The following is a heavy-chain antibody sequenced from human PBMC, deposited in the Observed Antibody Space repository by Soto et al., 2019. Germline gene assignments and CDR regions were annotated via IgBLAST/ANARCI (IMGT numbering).Heavy chain of an antibody. D-gene: IGHD3-22*01. V-gene: IGHV4-31*03. CDR2: IYYTGSS. CDR3: VRIRDDDRGGRVDY. J-gene: IGHJ4*02. Sequence: SETLSLTCTFSGDSLSINGGHWSWIRQHPGKGLEWIGYIYYTGSSYYNPSLESRASISVETSKKQLSLRLNTVTAADTAVHYCVRIRDDDRGGRVDYWGQGALVTVSS. CDR1: GDSLSINGGH.